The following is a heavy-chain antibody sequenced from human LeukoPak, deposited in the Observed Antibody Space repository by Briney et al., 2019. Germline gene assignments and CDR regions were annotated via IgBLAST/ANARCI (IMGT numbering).Heavy chain of an antibody. V-gene: IGHV1-8*03. CDR3: ARVGPPPNWFDP. CDR2: MNPNSGNT. CDR1: GHTFTSYD. Sequence: ASVKVSCKASGHTFTSYDINWVRQATGQGLEWMGWMNPNSGNTGYAQKFQGRVTITRNTSISTAYMELSSLRSEDTAVYYCARVGPPPNWFDPWGQGTLVTVSP. J-gene: IGHJ5*02. D-gene: IGHD1-14*01.